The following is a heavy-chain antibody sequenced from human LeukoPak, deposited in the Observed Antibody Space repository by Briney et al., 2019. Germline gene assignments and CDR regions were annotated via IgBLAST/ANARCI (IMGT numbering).Heavy chain of an antibody. J-gene: IGHJ4*02. Sequence: PGRSLRLSCAASGFTSSSYAMHWVRQAPGKGLEWVAVISYDGSNKYYADSVKGRFTISRDNSKNTLYLQMNSLRAEDTAVYYCARGSTDIGLGDFDYWGQGTLVTVSS. V-gene: IGHV3-30-3*01. D-gene: IGHD6-19*01. CDR1: GFTSSSYA. CDR3: ARGSTDIGLGDFDY. CDR2: ISYDGSNK.